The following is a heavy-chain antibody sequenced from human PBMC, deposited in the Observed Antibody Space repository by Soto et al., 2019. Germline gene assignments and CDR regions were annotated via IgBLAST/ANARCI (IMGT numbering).Heavy chain of an antibody. CDR3: ARAGGRNFWSGYYPPGPKTYNGFDP. CDR1: GGSFSGYY. V-gene: IGHV4-34*01. J-gene: IGHJ5*02. CDR2: INHSGST. D-gene: IGHD3-3*01. Sequence: QVQLQQWGAGLLKPSETLSLTCAVYGGSFSGYYWSWIRQPPGKGLEWIGEINHSGSTNYNPSLKSRVTISVDTSKNQFSLKLSSVTAADTAVYYCARAGGRNFWSGYYPPGPKTYNGFDPWGQGTLVTVSS.